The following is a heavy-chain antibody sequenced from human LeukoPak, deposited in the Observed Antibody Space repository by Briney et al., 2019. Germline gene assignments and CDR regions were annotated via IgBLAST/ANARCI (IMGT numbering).Heavy chain of an antibody. D-gene: IGHD3-10*01. CDR1: GGSISPLY. J-gene: IGHJ4*02. Sequence: PSGTLSLTCTVSGGSISPLYWSWIRQPPGKGLEFIGYIYYSGSTNFNPSLKSRVTLSVDTSKNQISLKLNSVTAADTAVYYCARGGVAAKYYFDFWGQGTLVTVSS. CDR2: IYYSGST. CDR3: ARGGVAAKYYFDF. V-gene: IGHV4-59*11.